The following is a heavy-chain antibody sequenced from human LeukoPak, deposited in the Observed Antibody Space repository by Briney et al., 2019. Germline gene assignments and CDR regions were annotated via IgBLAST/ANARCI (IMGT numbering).Heavy chain of an antibody. CDR2: ISNSGGST. V-gene: IGHV3-23*01. Sequence: GGSLRLSCAASGFTFSSYAMSWVRQAPGKGLEWVSAISNSGGSTYYADSVRGRFTISRDNSKNTLYLQMNRLRAEDTAVYYCAKSGSGGNYLYYYYYGMDVWGQGTTVTVSS. CDR3: AKSGSGGNYLYYYYYGMDV. D-gene: IGHD2-15*01. CDR1: GFTFSSYA. J-gene: IGHJ6*02.